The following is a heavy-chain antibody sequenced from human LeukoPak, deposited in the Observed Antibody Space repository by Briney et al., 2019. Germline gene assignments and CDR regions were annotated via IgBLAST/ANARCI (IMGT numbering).Heavy chain of an antibody. CDR2: IYYSGST. CDR3: ARDYGDSPFDY. CDR1: GGSISSYY. D-gene: IGHD4-17*01. J-gene: IGHJ4*02. V-gene: IGHV4-59*01. Sequence: SXTLSLTCTVSGGSISSYYWSWIRQPPGKGLEWIGYIYYSGSTNYNPSLKSRVTISVDTSKNQFSLKLSSVTAADTAVYYCARDYGDSPFDYWGQGTLVTVSS.